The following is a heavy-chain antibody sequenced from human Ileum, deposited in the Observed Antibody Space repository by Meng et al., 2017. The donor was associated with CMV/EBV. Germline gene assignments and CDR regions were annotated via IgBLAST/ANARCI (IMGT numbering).Heavy chain of an antibody. CDR1: EFTVSSNH. J-gene: IGHJ6*02. CDR3: ARYCSSTSCYVGGGMDV. D-gene: IGHD2-2*01. Sequence: GGSLRLSCAASEFTVSSNHMSWVRQAPGKGLEWASIIYSGGGTNYADSVKGRFTISRDSSENTLYLQMNSLRVEDTAVYYCARYCSSTSCYVGGGMDVWGQGTTVTVSS. V-gene: IGHV3-53*01. CDR2: IYSGGGT.